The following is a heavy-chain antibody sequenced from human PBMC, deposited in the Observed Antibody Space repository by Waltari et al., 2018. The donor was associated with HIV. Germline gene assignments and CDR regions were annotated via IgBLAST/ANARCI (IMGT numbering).Heavy chain of an antibody. J-gene: IGHJ5*02. CDR1: GGSLSSGSYS. D-gene: IGHD6-19*01. Sequence: QVQLQESGPGLVKPSQTLSLTCTVSGGSLSSGSYSWSWIRPPAGKGLEWIGLVYTSGTTNYNPPLKSRVTISVDTSKNQISRKVRSVTAADTAVYYCARVSLAGWFDPWGQGTLVTVSS. CDR3: ARVSLAGWFDP. V-gene: IGHV4-61*02. CDR2: VYTSGTT.